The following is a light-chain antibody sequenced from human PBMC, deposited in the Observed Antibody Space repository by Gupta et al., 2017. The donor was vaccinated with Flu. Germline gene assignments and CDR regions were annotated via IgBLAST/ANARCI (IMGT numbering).Light chain of an antibody. CDR2: KDI. CDR1: ALPKQY. CDR3: QSADSSGSYV. Sequence: SSALTQPPSVSVSPGQTARITCSGDALPKQYAHWYQQKPGQAPVVVIYKDIERPAGIPGRFSGSSSGTTLTLTISGVEADEEADYYCQSADSSGSYVFGTGTKVTVL. V-gene: IGLV3-25*02. J-gene: IGLJ1*01.